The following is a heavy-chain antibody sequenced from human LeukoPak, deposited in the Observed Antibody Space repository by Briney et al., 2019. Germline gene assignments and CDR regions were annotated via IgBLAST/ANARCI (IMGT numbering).Heavy chain of an antibody. D-gene: IGHD3-3*01. Sequence: PPETLSLTCAVYGGSFSGYYWSWIRQPPGKGLEWIGEINHSGSTNYNPSLKSRVTISVDTSKNQFSLKLSSVTAADTAVYYCAAPYYDFWSGYSYWGQGTLVTVSS. V-gene: IGHV4-34*01. J-gene: IGHJ4*02. CDR3: AAPYYDFWSGYSY. CDR1: GGSFSGYY. CDR2: INHSGST.